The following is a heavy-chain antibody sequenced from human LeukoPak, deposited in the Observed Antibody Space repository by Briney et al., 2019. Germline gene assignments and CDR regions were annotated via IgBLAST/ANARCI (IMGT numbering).Heavy chain of an antibody. D-gene: IGHD5-12*01. CDR3: ARRGSGYTEPIDY. V-gene: IGHV3-21*01. J-gene: IGHJ4*02. CDR2: ISSSSYI. CDR1: GFTLSSYS. Sequence: GGSLRLSCAGSGFTLSSYSMDWVRQAPGKGLEWVSSISSSSYIYYADSVKGRFTISRDNAKKSLYLQMNSLRAEDTAVYYCARRGSGYTEPIDYWGQGTLVTVSS.